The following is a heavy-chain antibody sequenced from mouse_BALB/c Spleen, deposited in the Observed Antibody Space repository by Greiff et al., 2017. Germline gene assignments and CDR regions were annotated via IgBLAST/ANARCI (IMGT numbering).Heavy chain of an antibody. Sequence: VQLQQSGAELVKPGASVKLSCKASGYTFTSYYMYWVKQRPGQGLEWIGEINPSNGGTNFNEKFKSKATLTVDKSSSTAYMQLSSLTSEDSAVYYCTRGDGSRRDWYFDVWGAGTTVTVSS. J-gene: IGHJ1*01. CDR1: GYTFTSYY. V-gene: IGHV1S81*02. CDR3: TRGDGSRRDWYFDV. D-gene: IGHD1-1*01. CDR2: INPSNGGT.